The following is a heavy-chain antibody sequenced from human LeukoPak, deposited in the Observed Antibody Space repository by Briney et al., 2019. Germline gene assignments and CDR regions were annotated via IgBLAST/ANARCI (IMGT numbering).Heavy chain of an antibody. CDR2: INPNSGGT. CDR3: ARIEVVPAARDAFDI. J-gene: IGHJ3*02. Sequence: ASVKVSCKASGYTFTGYYMHWVRQAPGQGREWMGWINPNSGGTNYAQKFQGRVTMTRDTSISTAYMELSRLRSDDTAVYYCARIEVVPAARDAFDIWGQGTMVTVSS. D-gene: IGHD2-2*01. CDR1: GYTFTGYY. V-gene: IGHV1-2*02.